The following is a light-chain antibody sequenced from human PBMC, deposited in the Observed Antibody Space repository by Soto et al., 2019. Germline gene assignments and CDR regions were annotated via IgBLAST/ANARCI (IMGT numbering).Light chain of an antibody. J-gene: IGLJ2*01. Sequence: QSVLTQPPSVSGAPGQRVTISCTGSSSNIGAGYDVHWYQQLPGTAPKLLIDGTSNRPSGVPDRFSGSKSGTSASLAITGLKAEDEADYYCQSYDSSLSVVFGGGTKLTVL. CDR1: SSNIGAGYD. CDR3: QSYDSSLSVV. CDR2: GTS. V-gene: IGLV1-40*01.